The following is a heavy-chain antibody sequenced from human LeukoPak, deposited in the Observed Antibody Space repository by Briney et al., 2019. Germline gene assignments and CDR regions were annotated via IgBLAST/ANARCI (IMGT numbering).Heavy chain of an antibody. D-gene: IGHD1-26*01. J-gene: IGHJ4*02. Sequence: GGSLRLSCAASGFTFSDYYMSWIRQAPGKGPEWVSYISSSGSTIYYADSVKGRFTISRDNAKNSLYLQMNSLRAEDTAIYYCARDNYSGSRYFDHWGQGTLVTVSS. V-gene: IGHV3-11*04. CDR2: ISSSGSTI. CDR3: ARDNYSGSRYFDH. CDR1: GFTFSDYY.